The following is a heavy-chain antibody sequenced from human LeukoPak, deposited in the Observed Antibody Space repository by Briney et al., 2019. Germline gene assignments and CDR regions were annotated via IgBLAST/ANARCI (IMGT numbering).Heavy chain of an antibody. J-gene: IGHJ3*02. CDR1: GGSISSYY. D-gene: IGHD6-19*01. Sequence: SETLSLTCTVSGGSISSYYWSWIRQPAGKGLEWIGRIYTSGSTNYNPSLKSRVTMSVDTSKNQFSLKLSSVTAADTAVYYCARDLEYSSGWYSAFDIWGQGTMVTVSS. CDR3: ARDLEYSSGWYSAFDI. CDR2: IYTSGST. V-gene: IGHV4-4*07.